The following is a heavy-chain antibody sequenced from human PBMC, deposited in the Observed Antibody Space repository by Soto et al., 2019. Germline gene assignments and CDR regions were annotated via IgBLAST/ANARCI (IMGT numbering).Heavy chain of an antibody. J-gene: IGHJ4*02. CDR3: AKEYGSTWIDH. Sequence: QVQLVESGGGVFQPGRSLRLSCAASGFTFSTYGMHWVRQAPGKGLEWVAAMSYDGTKQYYVDSVKGRFTISRDNSRNTLFLQVNSLRDEDTAVYYCAKEYGSTWIDHWGQGTLVTVS. D-gene: IGHD6-13*01. V-gene: IGHV3-30*18. CDR2: MSYDGTKQ. CDR1: GFTFSTYG.